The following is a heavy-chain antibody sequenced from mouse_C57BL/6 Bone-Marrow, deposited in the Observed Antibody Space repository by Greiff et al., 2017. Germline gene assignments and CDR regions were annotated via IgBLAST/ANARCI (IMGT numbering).Heavy chain of an antibody. Sequence: QVQLQQPGAELVKPGASVKLSCKASGYTFTSYWMQWVKQRPGQGLEWIGEIDPSDSYTNYNQKFKGKATLTVDTSSSTAYMQLSSLTSEDSAVYYCARRGDGGDLAWFAYWGQGTLVTVSA. V-gene: IGHV1-50*01. CDR2: IDPSDSYT. CDR3: ARRGDGGDLAWFAY. J-gene: IGHJ3*01. D-gene: IGHD2-3*01. CDR1: GYTFTSYW.